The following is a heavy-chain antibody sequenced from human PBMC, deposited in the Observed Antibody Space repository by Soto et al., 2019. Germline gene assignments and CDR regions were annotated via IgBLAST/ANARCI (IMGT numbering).Heavy chain of an antibody. CDR2: IIPIFGTA. J-gene: IGHJ6*02. CDR3: ARFPGGYSGYDPSYYYYGMDV. V-gene: IGHV1-69*13. CDR1: GGTFSSYA. D-gene: IGHD5-12*01. Sequence: GASVKVSCKASGGTFSSYAISWVRQAPGQGLEWMGGIIPIFGTANYAQKFQGRVTITADESTSTAYMELSSLRSEDTAVYYCARFPGGYSGYDPSYYYYGMDVWGQGTTVTVSS.